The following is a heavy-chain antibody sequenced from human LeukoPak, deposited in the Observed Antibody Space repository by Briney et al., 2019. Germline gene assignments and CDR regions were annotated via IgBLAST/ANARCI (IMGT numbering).Heavy chain of an antibody. Sequence: SLKLFCKISGYTFTGYYMHWVRQAPGQGHECMGWINPNSGGTNYAQKFQGRVTMTRDTSISTAYMELSRLRSDDPAVYYCARESGSYYMPDYWGQGTLVTVSS. V-gene: IGHV1-2*02. CDR3: ARESGSYYMPDY. CDR2: INPNSGGT. D-gene: IGHD1-26*01. CDR1: GYTFTGYY. J-gene: IGHJ4*02.